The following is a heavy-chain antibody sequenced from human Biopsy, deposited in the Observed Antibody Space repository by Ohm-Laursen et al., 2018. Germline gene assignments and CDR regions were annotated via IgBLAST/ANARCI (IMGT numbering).Heavy chain of an antibody. Sequence: TLSLTCTVSGGSISSDYWSWIRQPPGKGLEWIGYISNRGSTNYNPSLRGRVTISVDTSKKQFSLKLTSVISADTAVYYCARAPYVSGSFGWFDPWGQGIVVTVSS. CDR2: ISNRGST. V-gene: IGHV4-59*01. CDR3: ARAPYVSGSFGWFDP. CDR1: GGSISSDY. J-gene: IGHJ5*02. D-gene: IGHD3-10*01.